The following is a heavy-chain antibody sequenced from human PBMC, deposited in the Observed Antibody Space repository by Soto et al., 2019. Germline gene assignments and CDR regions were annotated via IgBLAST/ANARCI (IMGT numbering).Heavy chain of an antibody. J-gene: IGHJ5*02. CDR1: GGSIRSSLYY. D-gene: IGHD3-22*01. CDR3: ARTGKFYYYDTTGLPFDP. V-gene: IGHV4-39*07. Sequence: SETLSLTCTVSGGSIRSSLYYWSWICQPPGKGLEWIGYIYHSVSTYYNPSLKSRVTISADRSKNQFSLKLSSVTAADTAVYFCARTGKFYYYDTTGLPFDPWGPGILVTVSS. CDR2: IYHSVST.